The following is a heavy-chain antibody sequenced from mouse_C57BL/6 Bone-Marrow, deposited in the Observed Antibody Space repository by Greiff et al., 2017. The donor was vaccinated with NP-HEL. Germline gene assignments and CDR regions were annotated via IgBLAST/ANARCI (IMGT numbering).Heavy chain of an antibody. D-gene: IGHD1-1*01. CDR2: IWSGGST. CDR3: ARNDLYYYGSSYAMDY. Sequence: VQGVESGPGLVQPSQSLSITCTVSGFSLTSYGVHWVRQSPGKGLEWLGVIWSGGSTDYNAAFISRLSISKDNSKSQVFFKMNSLQADDTAIYYCARNDLYYYGSSYAMDYWGQGTSVTVSS. V-gene: IGHV2-2*01. J-gene: IGHJ4*01. CDR1: GFSLTSYG.